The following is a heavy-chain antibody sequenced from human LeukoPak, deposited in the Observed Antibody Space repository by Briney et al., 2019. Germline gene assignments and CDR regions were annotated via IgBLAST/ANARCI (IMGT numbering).Heavy chain of an antibody. CDR3: ARRLGLLWFGEGLFYY. J-gene: IGHJ4*02. CDR2: MNPNSGNT. V-gene: IGHV1-8*01. D-gene: IGHD3-10*01. CDR1: GYTFPSYD. Sequence: EASVKVSCKASGYTFPSYDINWVRQATGQGLEWMGWMNPNSGNTGYAQKFQGRVTMTRNTSISTAYMELSSLRSEDTAVYYCARRLGLLWFGEGLFYYWGQGTLVTVSS.